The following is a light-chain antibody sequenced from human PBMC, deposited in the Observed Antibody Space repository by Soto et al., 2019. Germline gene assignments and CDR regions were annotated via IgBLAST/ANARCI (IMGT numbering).Light chain of an antibody. CDR2: GAS. J-gene: IGKJ5*01. CDR1: QSVSSSY. CDR3: QQYNNWPFS. V-gene: IGKV3-20*01. Sequence: EIVLTQSPGTLSLSPVERATLSCRASQSVSSSYLAWYQQKPGQAPRLLIYGASSRATGIPDRFSGSGSGTDFTLTISSLQSEDSAVYFCQQYNNWPFSFGQGTRLEIK.